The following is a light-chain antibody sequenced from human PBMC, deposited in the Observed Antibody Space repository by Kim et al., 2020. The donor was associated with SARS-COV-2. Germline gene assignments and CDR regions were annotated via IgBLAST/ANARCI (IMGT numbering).Light chain of an antibody. CDR2: GAS. V-gene: IGKV3-20*01. CDR1: QSVSSNY. Sequence: EIVLTQSPGTLSLSPGERATLSCRASQSVSSNYLAWYQQKLGQAPRLLIHGASSRVTGIPDRFSGSGSGTDFTLTISRLEPEDFAVYYCQQYGSSPYTFGQGTKLEI. J-gene: IGKJ2*01. CDR3: QQYGSSPYT.